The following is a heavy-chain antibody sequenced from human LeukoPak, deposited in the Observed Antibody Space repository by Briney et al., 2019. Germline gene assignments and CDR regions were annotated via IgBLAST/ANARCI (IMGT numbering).Heavy chain of an antibody. CDR2: IASDGTIT. CDR1: GFNFRSYW. Sequence: HPGGSLRLSCAASGFNFRSYWMHWVRQTPGKGLVWVSQIASDGTITNYADFVKGRFTVSRDNAENTLYLQMNSLTVEDTALYYSIYYANWGIFDYWGQGALVTVSS. D-gene: IGHD7-27*01. CDR3: IYYANWGIFDY. J-gene: IGHJ4*02. V-gene: IGHV3-74*01.